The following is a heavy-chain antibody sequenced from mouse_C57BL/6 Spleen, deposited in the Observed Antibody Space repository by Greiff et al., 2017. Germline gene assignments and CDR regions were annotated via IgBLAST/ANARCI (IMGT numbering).Heavy chain of an antibody. CDR1: GYTFTDYN. Sequence: EVQLQQSGPELVKPGASVKMSCKASGYTFTDYNMHWVKQSHGKSLEWIGYINPNNGGTSYNQKFKGKATLTVNKSSSTAYMELRSLTSEDSAVYYCATLPYGSSLDYWGQGTTLTVSS. V-gene: IGHV1-22*01. D-gene: IGHD1-1*01. J-gene: IGHJ2*01. CDR3: ATLPYGSSLDY. CDR2: INPNNGGT.